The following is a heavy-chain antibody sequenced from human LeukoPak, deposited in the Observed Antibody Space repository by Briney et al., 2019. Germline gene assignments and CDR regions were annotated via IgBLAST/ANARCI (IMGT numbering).Heavy chain of an antibody. D-gene: IGHD1-26*01. V-gene: IGHV3-30-3*01. CDR3: AKDLQVGATTWFDY. CDR1: GFTFSSYA. CDR2: ISYDGSNK. Sequence: TGRSLRLSCAASGFTFSSYAMHWVRQAPGKGLEWVAVISYDGSNKYYADSVKGRFTISRDNSKNTLYLQMNSLRAEDTAIYFCAKDLQVGATTWFDYRGQGTLVTVSS. J-gene: IGHJ4*02.